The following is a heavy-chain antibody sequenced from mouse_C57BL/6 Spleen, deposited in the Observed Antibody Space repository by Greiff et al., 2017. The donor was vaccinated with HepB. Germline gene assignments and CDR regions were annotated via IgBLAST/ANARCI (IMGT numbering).Heavy chain of an antibody. V-gene: IGHV1-82*01. D-gene: IGHD2-5*01. Sequence: VQLQESGPELVKPGASVKISCKASGNAFSSSWRNWVKRRPGRGLEWMGGFEPGDGDTNYNGKFKGKATLTADKSSSTAYMQLSSLTSEDSAVYFCARDYYSNYRAMDYWGQGTSVTVSS. J-gene: IGHJ4*01. CDR3: ARDYYSNYRAMDY. CDR1: GNAFSSSW. CDR2: FEPGDGDT.